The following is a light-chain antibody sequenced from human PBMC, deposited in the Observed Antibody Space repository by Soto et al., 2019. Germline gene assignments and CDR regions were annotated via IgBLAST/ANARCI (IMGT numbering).Light chain of an antibody. Sequence: EIVMTQSPGTLSVSPGERATLSCRASQSVSSKLAWYQQKPGQAPRLLIYGASTRATGIPARFSGSGSGTEFTLTISSLQSEDFAVYYCQQYNNWPGTFGQGTKVEIK. V-gene: IGKV3-15*01. CDR3: QQYNNWPGT. J-gene: IGKJ1*01. CDR1: QSVSSK. CDR2: GAS.